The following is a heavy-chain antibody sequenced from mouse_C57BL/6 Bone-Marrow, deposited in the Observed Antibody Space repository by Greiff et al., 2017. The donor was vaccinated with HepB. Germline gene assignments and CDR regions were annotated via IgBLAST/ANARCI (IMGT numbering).Heavy chain of an antibody. CDR1: GFTFSDYY. CDR2: INYDGSST. Sequence: DVQLVESEGGLVQPGRSMKLSCTASGFTFSDYYMAWVRQVPEKGLEWVANINYDGSSTYYLDSLKSRFIISRDNAKNILYLQMSSLKSEDTATYYCARGAYYSNPYAMDYWGQGTSVTVSS. D-gene: IGHD2-5*01. V-gene: IGHV5-16*01. CDR3: ARGAYYSNPYAMDY. J-gene: IGHJ4*01.